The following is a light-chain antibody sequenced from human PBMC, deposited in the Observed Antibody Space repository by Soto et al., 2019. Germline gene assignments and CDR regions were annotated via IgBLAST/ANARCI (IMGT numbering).Light chain of an antibody. CDR3: QQYYSFPWT. CDR2: AAS. V-gene: IGKV1-5*01. J-gene: IGKJ1*01. CDR1: QSVDNW. Sequence: DIQMTQSPSTLSASVGDRVTITCRASQSVDNWLAWYQQKPGKAPELLIYAASTLQSGVPSRFSGSGSGTDFTLTISCLQSEDFATYYCQQYYSFPWTFGQGTKVDI.